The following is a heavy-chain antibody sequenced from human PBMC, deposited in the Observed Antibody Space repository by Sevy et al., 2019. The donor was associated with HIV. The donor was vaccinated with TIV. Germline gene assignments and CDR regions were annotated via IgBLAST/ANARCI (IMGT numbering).Heavy chain of an antibody. D-gene: IGHD4-17*01. CDR2: INTNTGNP. CDR1: GYTFTSYA. J-gene: IGHJ4*02. V-gene: IGHV7-4-1*02. Sequence: ASVKVSCKASGYTFTSYAMNWVRQAPGKGLEWMGRINTNTGNPTYAQSFTGRFVFSLDTSVSTEYLQISSLKAEDTAVYYCARGEVYGDYEYYFDYWGQGTLVTVSS. CDR3: ARGEVYGDYEYYFDY.